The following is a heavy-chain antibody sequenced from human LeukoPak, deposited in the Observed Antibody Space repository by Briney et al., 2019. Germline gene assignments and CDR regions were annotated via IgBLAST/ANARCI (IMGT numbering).Heavy chain of an antibody. J-gene: IGHJ5*02. CDR1: GFTFSDNW. Sequence: GGSLRLSCAASGFTFSDNWMYWVRQAPGKGLVLISHISTDGTNTNYADSVKGRFTISRDNAKHTVYLQMNSLRAEDTAVYYCAKDLDNSLNWSDPWGQGTLVTVSS. D-gene: IGHD1-20*01. CDR3: AKDLDNSLNWSDP. CDR2: ISTDGTNT. V-gene: IGHV3-74*01.